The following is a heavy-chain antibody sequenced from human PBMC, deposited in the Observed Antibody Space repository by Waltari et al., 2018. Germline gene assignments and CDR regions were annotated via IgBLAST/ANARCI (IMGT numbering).Heavy chain of an antibody. V-gene: IGHV4-34*01. CDR3: ARGRSRYDYVWGSSPLNWFDP. CDR2: INHSGST. D-gene: IGHD3-16*01. Sequence: ETLSLTCDGGSFSGYYWSWLRQPPGKGLEWIGEINHSGSTNYNPSLKSRVTISVDTSKNQFSLKLSSVTAADTAVYYCARGRSRYDYVWGSSPLNWFDPWGQGTLVTVSS. J-gene: IGHJ5*02. CDR1: GGSFSGYY.